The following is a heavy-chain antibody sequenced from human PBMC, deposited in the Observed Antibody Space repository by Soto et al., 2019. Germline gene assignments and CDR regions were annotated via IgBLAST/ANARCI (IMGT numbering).Heavy chain of an antibody. J-gene: IGHJ2*01. Sequence: QVQLVQSGAEVKQPGSSVKVSCKASGGTFSSYAISWVRQAPGQGLEWMGGIIPIFGTANYAQKFQGRVTITADESTSTAYMELSSLRSEDTAVYYCARNIAVAEGNWYFDLWGRGTLVTVSS. V-gene: IGHV1-69*01. CDR1: GGTFSSYA. CDR3: ARNIAVAEGNWYFDL. D-gene: IGHD6-19*01. CDR2: IIPIFGTA.